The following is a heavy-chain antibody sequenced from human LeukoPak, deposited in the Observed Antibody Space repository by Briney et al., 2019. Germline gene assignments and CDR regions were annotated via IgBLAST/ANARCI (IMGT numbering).Heavy chain of an antibody. CDR3: ARALSSGNPRHPKYYFDY. CDR2: ISYDGSNK. J-gene: IGHJ4*02. D-gene: IGHD6-19*01. CDR1: GFTFSSYA. V-gene: IGHV3-30-3*01. Sequence: GGSLRLSCAASGFTFSSYAVHWVRQAPGKGLEWVAVISYDGSNKYYADSVKGRFTISRDNSKNTLYLQMNSLRAEDTAVYYCARALSSGNPRHPKYYFDYWGQGTLVTVSS.